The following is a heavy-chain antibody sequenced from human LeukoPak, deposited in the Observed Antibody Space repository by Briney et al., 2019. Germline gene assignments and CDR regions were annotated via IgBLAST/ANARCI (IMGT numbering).Heavy chain of an antibody. CDR1: GFTFSSYA. D-gene: IGHD3-9*01. Sequence: GGSLRLSCAASGFTFSSYAMSWVRQAPGKGLEWVSSISGSGGRTYHADSVKGRFTISRDNSRNTLYVQMNSLRAEDTAVYYCAKTPASRFFDSRQYYFDYWGQGTLVTVSS. CDR2: ISGSGGRT. J-gene: IGHJ4*02. V-gene: IGHV3-23*01. CDR3: AKTPASRFFDSRQYYFDY.